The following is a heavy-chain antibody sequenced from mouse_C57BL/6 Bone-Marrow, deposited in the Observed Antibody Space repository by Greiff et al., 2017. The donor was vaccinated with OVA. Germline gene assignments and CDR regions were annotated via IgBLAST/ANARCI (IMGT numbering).Heavy chain of an antibody. D-gene: IGHD1-1*01. J-gene: IGHJ1*01. Sequence: QVQLQHPGAELVRPGTSVKLSCKASGYTFTSYWMHWVKQSPGQGLEWIGVIDPSDSYTNYNQKFKGKATLTVDTSSSTAYMQLSSLTSEDSAVYYCARDGDYYGSLWYFDVWGSGTTVTVSS. V-gene: IGHV1-59*01. CDR1: GYTFTSYW. CDR3: ARDGDYYGSLWYFDV. CDR2: IDPSDSYT.